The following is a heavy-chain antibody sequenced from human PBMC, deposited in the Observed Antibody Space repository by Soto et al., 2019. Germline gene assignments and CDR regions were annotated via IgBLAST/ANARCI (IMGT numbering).Heavy chain of an antibody. Sequence: VQLVESGGGLVKPGGSLRLSCAASGFTFSSYSMNWVRQAPGKGLEWVSSISSSSSYIYYADSVKGRFTISRDNAKNSLYLQMNSLRAEDTAVYYCASLYGDYGEGYWYFDLWGRGTLVTVSS. CDR1: GFTFSSYS. CDR2: ISSSSSYI. J-gene: IGHJ2*01. V-gene: IGHV3-21*01. D-gene: IGHD4-17*01. CDR3: ASLYGDYGEGYWYFDL.